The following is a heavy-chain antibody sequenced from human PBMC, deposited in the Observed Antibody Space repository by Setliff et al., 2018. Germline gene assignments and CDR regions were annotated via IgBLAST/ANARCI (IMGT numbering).Heavy chain of an antibody. CDR3: ASAEVVVAP. V-gene: IGHV1-3*01. J-gene: IGHJ4*02. CDR1: GGTFSNYD. D-gene: IGHD2-15*01. Sequence: AASVKVSCKASGGTFSNYDISWVRQAPGQRLEWMGWINAANGNTKYSQKFQGRVTITRDTSASTVYMELSSLRYEDTAVYYCASAEVVVAPWGQGTLVTVSS. CDR2: INAANGNT.